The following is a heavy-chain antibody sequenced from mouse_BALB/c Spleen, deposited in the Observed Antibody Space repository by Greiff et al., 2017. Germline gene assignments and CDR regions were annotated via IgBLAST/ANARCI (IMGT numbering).Heavy chain of an antibody. CDR1: GFTFSDYY. D-gene: IGHD2-14*01. Sequence: DVKLQESGGGLVKPGGSLKLSCAASGFTFSDYYMYWVRQTPEKRLEWVATISDGGSYTYYPDSVKGRFTISRDNAKNNLYLQMSSLKSEDTAMYYCARERNRYDGGFAYWGQGTLVTVSA. CDR3: ARERNRYDGGFAY. CDR2: ISDGGSYT. V-gene: IGHV5-4*02. J-gene: IGHJ3*01.